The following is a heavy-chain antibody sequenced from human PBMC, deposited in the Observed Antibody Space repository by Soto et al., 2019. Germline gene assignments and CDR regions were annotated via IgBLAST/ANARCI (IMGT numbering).Heavy chain of an antibody. J-gene: IGHJ6*02. CDR3: VRSQGSSTSFEIYSYYYYGMNV. CDR2: IIPIPGTA. Sequence: QVQLVQSGAEVKKPGSSVKVSCKASGGTFGSYAISWVRQAPGQGLEWMGGIIPIPGTANYAQKFQGRVTIAADESTSTAYMELSSMRTEYTAVYYCVRSQGSSTSFEIYSYYYYGMNVWGQGPTVTVSS. V-gene: IGHV1-69*01. D-gene: IGHD2-2*01. CDR1: GGTFGSYA.